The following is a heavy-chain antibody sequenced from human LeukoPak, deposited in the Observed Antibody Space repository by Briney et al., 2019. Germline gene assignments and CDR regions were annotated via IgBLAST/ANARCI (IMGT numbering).Heavy chain of an antibody. D-gene: IGHD1-26*01. V-gene: IGHV3-30*04. CDR1: GFTFSSYA. J-gene: IGHJ4*02. Sequence: GGSLRLSCAASGFTFSSYAMHWVRQAPGRGLEWVTVISYDGSNGYHAGSVKGRFTISRDNSQNTLYVQMSSLRPEDTAVYYCVREVTSGSFDYWGQGTLVTVSS. CDR3: VREVTSGSFDY. CDR2: ISYDGSNG.